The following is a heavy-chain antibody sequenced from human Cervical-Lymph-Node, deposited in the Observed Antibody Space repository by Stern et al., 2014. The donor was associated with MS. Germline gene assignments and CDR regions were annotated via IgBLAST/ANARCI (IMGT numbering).Heavy chain of an antibody. CDR3: ARLRSPGTYYAASDI. Sequence: EVQLVQSGAEVKKPGESLKIFCKASGYKFINYWIGWVRQIPGKGLEWMAIIYPEDSTTRYSPSFQGQVTISADKSVSTAYLQWSSLKASDTAIYYCARLRSPGTYYAASDIWGQGTMVTVSS. J-gene: IGHJ3*02. V-gene: IGHV5-51*03. D-gene: IGHD1-26*01. CDR1: GYKFINYW. CDR2: IYPEDSTT.